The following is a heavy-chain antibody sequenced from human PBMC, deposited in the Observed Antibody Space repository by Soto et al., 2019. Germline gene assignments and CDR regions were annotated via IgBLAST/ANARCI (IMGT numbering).Heavy chain of an antibody. CDR3: ARAKEEGSYNWNSDY. CDR1: GFTFSSYS. V-gene: IGHV3-21*01. D-gene: IGHD1-7*01. CDR2: ISSSSSYI. Sequence: PGGSLRLSCAASGFTFSSYSMNWFRQAPGKGLEWVSSISSSSSYIYYADSVKGRFTISRDNAKNSLYLQMNSLRAEDTAVYYCARAKEEGSYNWNSDYWGQGTLVTVSS. J-gene: IGHJ4*02.